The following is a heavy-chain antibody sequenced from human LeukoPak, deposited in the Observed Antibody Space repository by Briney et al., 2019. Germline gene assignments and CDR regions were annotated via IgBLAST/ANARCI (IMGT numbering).Heavy chain of an antibody. Sequence: GRSLGLSCAASGFTFSSYAMHWVRQAPGKGLEWVAVIWYDGSNKYYADSVKGRFTISRDNSKNTLYLQMNSLRAEDTAVYYCAKEDRSSWYYFDYWGQGTLVTVSS. D-gene: IGHD6-13*01. CDR2: IWYDGSNK. V-gene: IGHV3-30*04. CDR3: AKEDRSSWYYFDY. J-gene: IGHJ4*02. CDR1: GFTFSSYA.